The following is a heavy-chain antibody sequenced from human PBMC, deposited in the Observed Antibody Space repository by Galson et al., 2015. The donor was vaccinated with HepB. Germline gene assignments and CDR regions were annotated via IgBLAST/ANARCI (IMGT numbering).Heavy chain of an antibody. CDR3: ARSEVTTVVTDFDS. J-gene: IGHJ4*02. CDR1: GFSFSDHC. Sequence: SLRLSCAVSGFSFSDHCIDWVRQAPGKGLEWVGRSRNKPKGYSTAYAASVKGRFTVSRDDSKNSVFLQMNSLRSEDTAVYYCARSEVTTVVTDFDSWGQGTLVTVSS. V-gene: IGHV3-72*01. D-gene: IGHD4-23*01. CDR2: SRNKPKGYST.